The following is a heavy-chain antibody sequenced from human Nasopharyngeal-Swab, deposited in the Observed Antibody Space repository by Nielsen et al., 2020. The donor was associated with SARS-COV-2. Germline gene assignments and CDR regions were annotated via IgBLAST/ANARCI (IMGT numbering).Heavy chain of an antibody. V-gene: IGHV3-15*01. Sequence: GESLKISCAASGFTISNAWMSWVRQAPGKGLEWVGRIKSKTDGGTTDYAAPVKGRFTISRDDSKNTLYLQMNSLKTEDTAVYYCTTEAGGEQWLESYYFDYWGQGTLVTVSS. D-gene: IGHD6-19*01. CDR3: TTEAGGEQWLESYYFDY. CDR2: IKSKTDGGTT. CDR1: GFTISNAW. J-gene: IGHJ4*02.